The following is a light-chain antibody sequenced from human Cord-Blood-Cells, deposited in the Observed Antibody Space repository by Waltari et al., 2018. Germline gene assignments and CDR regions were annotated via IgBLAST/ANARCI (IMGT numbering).Light chain of an antibody. J-gene: IGKJ3*01. Sequence: EIVLTQSPGTLSLSPGERATLSCRASQSVSSSYLAWYQQKPGQAPRLRIYGASSRATCIPDRFSGSGSGTDFTLTISRLEPEDFAVYYCQQYGSSFTFGPGTKVDIK. CDR2: GAS. CDR3: QQYGSSFT. V-gene: IGKV3-20*01. CDR1: QSVSSSY.